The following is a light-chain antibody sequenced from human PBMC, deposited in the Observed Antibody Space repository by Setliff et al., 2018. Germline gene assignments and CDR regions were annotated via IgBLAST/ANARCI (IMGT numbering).Light chain of an antibody. Sequence: ALTQPASVSGSPGQSITISCTGTSSDVGGYNYVSWYQQHPGKVPKLMIYDVSKRPSGVSNRFSGSKSGNTASLTISGLQAEDEADYYCSSYTSSSTPYVFGTGTKVTVL. CDR2: DVS. V-gene: IGLV2-14*01. CDR3: SSYTSSSTPYV. J-gene: IGLJ1*01. CDR1: SSDVGGYNY.